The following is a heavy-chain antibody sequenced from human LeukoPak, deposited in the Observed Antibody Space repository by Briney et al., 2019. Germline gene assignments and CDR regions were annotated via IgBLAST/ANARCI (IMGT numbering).Heavy chain of an antibody. V-gene: IGHV3-33*01. Sequence: GRSLRLSCAASGFTFSNYGMHWVRQAPGKGLEWVAVIWYDGSNKYYADSVKGRFTISRDNSKNTLYLQMNSLRAEDTAVYYCGSGSYNSGDSWGQGTLVTVSS. CDR3: GSGSYNSGDS. J-gene: IGHJ5*01. D-gene: IGHD6-19*01. CDR1: GFTFSNYG. CDR2: IWYDGSNK.